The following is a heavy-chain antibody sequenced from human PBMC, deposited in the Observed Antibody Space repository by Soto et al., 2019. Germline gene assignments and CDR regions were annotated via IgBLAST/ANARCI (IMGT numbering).Heavy chain of an antibody. CDR2: IGGSGSAT. J-gene: IGHJ4*02. CDR3: VRYGSGWYHDY. Sequence: GGSLRLSCAASGFMFSRYALSWVRQAPGKGLGWVAAIGGSGSATYYSDSARDRFTISRDNSRNTLHLQMNSLGAEDTAVYYCVRYGSGWYHDYWGQGTLVTVSS. V-gene: IGHV3-23*01. D-gene: IGHD6-19*01. CDR1: GFMFSRYA.